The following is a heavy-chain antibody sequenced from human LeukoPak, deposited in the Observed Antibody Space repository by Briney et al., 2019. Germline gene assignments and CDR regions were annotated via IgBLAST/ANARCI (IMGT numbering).Heavy chain of an antibody. CDR1: GGSFSGYY. CDR3: ARGRRIAAAGNSFFDY. V-gene: IGHV4-34*01. D-gene: IGHD6-13*01. CDR2: INHSGST. J-gene: IGHJ4*02. Sequence: PSETLSLTCAVYGGSFSGYYWSWTRQPPGKGLEWIGEINHSGSTNYNPSLKSRVTISVDTSKNQFSLKLSSVTAADTAVYYCARGRRIAAAGNSFFDYWGQGTLITVSS.